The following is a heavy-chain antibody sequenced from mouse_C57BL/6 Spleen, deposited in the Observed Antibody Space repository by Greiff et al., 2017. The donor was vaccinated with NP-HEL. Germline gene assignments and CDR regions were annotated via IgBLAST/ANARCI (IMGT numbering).Heavy chain of an antibody. D-gene: IGHD1-1*01. Sequence: VQLKQSGPVLVKPGASVKMSCKASGYTFTDYYMNWVKQSHGKSLEWIGVINPYNGGTSYNQKFKGKATLTVDKSSSTAYMELNSLTSEDSAVYYCARLGGSSYLWYFDVWGTGTTVTVSS. J-gene: IGHJ1*03. CDR1: GYTFTDYY. CDR3: ARLGGSSYLWYFDV. CDR2: INPYNGGT. V-gene: IGHV1-19*01.